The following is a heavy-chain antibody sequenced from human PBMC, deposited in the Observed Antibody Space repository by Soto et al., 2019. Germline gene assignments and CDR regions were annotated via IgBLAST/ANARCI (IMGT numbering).Heavy chain of an antibody. CDR1: GFTFSSYG. V-gene: IGHV3-33*01. Sequence: QVQLVESGGGVVQPGGSLRLSCAASGFTFSSYGMHWVRQAPGEGLEWVALIWFDGTNYRQADSVRGRFSISRDNAKNTLYLQMDRLRAGDTGVYYCARDFPMGATYSGPSFYSMDVWGQGTTVTVSS. J-gene: IGHJ6*02. CDR3: ARDFPMGATYSGPSFYSMDV. D-gene: IGHD1-26*01. CDR2: IWFDGTNY.